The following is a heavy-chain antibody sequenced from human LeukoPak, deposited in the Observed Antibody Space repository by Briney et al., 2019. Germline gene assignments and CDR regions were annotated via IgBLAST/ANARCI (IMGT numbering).Heavy chain of an antibody. D-gene: IGHD5-24*01. V-gene: IGHV4-59*08. J-gene: IGHJ6*02. Sequence: SETLSLTCTVSGGSISSYYWSWIRQPPGKGLEWIGYIYYSGSTNYNPSLKSRVTISVDTSKNQFSLKLSSVTAADTAVYYCARRLDGYNSYGMDVWGQGTTVTVSS. CDR3: ARRLDGYNSYGMDV. CDR1: GGSISSYY. CDR2: IYYSGST.